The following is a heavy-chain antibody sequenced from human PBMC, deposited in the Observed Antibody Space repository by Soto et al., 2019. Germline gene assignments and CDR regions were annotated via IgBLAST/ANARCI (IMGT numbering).Heavy chain of an antibody. Sequence: SEPLSLTCTVSVDSITTYYWSWIRQPAGKGLEWIGRIYASGNTNYNPSFNSGVTMSIDTSKKQVSLKLTSVTAADTAIYYCARYSNNWFQTEGMDVWGQGTTVTVSS. CDR2: IYASGNT. J-gene: IGHJ6*02. CDR3: ARYSNNWFQTEGMDV. V-gene: IGHV4-4*07. D-gene: IGHD6-13*01. CDR1: VDSITTYY.